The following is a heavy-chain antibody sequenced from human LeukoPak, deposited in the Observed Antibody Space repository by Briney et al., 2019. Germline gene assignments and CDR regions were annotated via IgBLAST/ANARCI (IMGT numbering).Heavy chain of an antibody. V-gene: IGHV3-23*01. D-gene: IGHD2-2*01. Sequence: GGSLRLSCAASGFTFSSYAMGWVRQAPGKGLEWVSATSGSAFTTYYADSVKGRFTISTDNSKNTLFLQMNSLRAEDTAVYYCARSSTSYSYYFDYWGQGTLVTVSS. CDR2: TSGSAFTT. J-gene: IGHJ4*02. CDR3: ARSSTSYSYYFDY. CDR1: GFTFSSYA.